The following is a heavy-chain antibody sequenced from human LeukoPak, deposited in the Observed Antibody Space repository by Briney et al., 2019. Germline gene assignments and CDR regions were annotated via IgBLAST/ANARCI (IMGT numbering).Heavy chain of an antibody. V-gene: IGHV3-48*03. Sequence: PGRSLRLSCAASGFTFSDYEMNWVRQAPGKGLEWVSYISSTGSTIYYADSVKGRFTVSRDNAKNSLDLQMNSLRAEDTGVYYCARIMTTVTRIDYWGQGTLVTVSS. D-gene: IGHD4-17*01. CDR3: ARIMTTVTRIDY. CDR2: ISSTGSTI. CDR1: GFTFSDYE. J-gene: IGHJ4*02.